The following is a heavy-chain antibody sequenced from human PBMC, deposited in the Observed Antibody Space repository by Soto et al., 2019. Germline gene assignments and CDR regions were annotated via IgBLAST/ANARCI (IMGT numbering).Heavy chain of an antibody. CDR3: ARAAPRYCSGGSCYSGGDY. J-gene: IGHJ4*02. CDR1: GGSFSGYY. D-gene: IGHD2-15*01. Sequence: QVQLQQWGAGLLKPSETLSLTCAVYGGSFSGYYWSWIRQPPGKGLEWIGEINHSGSTNYNPSLKSRVTISVDTSKNPFSLKLSSVTAADTAVYYCARAAPRYCSGGSCYSGGDYWGQGTLVTVSS. CDR2: INHSGST. V-gene: IGHV4-34*01.